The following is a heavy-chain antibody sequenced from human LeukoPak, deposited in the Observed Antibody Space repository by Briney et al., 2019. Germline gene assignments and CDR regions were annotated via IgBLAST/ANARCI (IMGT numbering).Heavy chain of an antibody. CDR2: INHSGST. Sequence: SETLSLTCAVYGGSFSGYYWSWIRQPPGKGLEWIGEINHSGSTNYNPSLKSRVTISVDTSKNQFSLKLSSVTAADTSVYYCARAPKGRYCSSTSCYPLDYWGQGTLVTVSS. CDR1: GGSFSGYY. D-gene: IGHD2-2*01. CDR3: ARAPKGRYCSSTSCYPLDY. V-gene: IGHV4-34*01. J-gene: IGHJ4*02.